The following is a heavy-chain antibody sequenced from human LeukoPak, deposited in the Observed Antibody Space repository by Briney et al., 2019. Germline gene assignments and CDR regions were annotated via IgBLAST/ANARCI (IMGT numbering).Heavy chain of an antibody. CDR1: GFTLSSYA. CDR3: TRSFRGYDFYYFDY. Sequence: SGGSLRLSRAASGFTLSSYAMNWVRQAPGKGLEWVSSISGSGGSTFYTDSVKGRFTISRDNSKNTLYLQVNSLRADDTAVYYCTRSFRGYDFYYFDYWGQGILVTVSS. D-gene: IGHD5-12*01. J-gene: IGHJ4*02. CDR2: ISGSGGST. V-gene: IGHV3-23*01.